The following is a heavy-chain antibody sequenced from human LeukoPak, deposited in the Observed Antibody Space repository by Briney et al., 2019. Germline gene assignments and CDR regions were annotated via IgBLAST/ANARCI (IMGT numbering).Heavy chain of an antibody. V-gene: IGHV7-4-1*02. CDR2: INTNTGNP. J-gene: IGHJ6*02. CDR3: ASHCSGGSCYPDPDYYYGMDV. CDR1: GYTFTNYA. Sequence: GASVKVSCKASGYTFTNYAMNWVRQAPGQGLEWMGWINTNTGNPAYAQGFTGRFVFSLDTSVSTAYLQISSLKAEDTAVYYCASHCSGGSCYPDPDYYYGMDVWGQGTTVTVSS. D-gene: IGHD2-15*01.